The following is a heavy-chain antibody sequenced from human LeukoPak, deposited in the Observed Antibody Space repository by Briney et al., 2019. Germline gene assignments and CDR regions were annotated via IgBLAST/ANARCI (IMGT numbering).Heavy chain of an antibody. CDR3: ARDSVSVVQGSPGYYYYGMDV. J-gene: IGHJ6*02. V-gene: IGHV1-18*01. D-gene: IGHD3-10*01. CDR1: GYTFTSYG. Sequence: ASVKVSCKASGYTFTSYGISWVRQAPGQGLEWMGWISAYNGNTNYAQKLQGRVTMTTDTSTSTAYMELRSLRSDDTAVYYCARDSVSVVQGSPGYYYYGMDVWGQGTTVTVSS. CDR2: ISAYNGNT.